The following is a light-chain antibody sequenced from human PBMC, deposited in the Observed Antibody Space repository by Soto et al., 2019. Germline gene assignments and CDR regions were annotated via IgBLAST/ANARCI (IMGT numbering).Light chain of an antibody. CDR3: SSYTATDTYV. V-gene: IGLV2-14*02. CDR1: SSDVGHYDL. J-gene: IGLJ1*01. CDR2: KGT. Sequence: QSVLTQPASVSGSPGQSITISCTGTSSDVGHYDLVSWYQKHPDKAPQLLIYKGTKRPSGVSDRFSGSKSGNTASLTISGLQAEDEADYYCSSYTATDTYVFGLGTKLTVL.